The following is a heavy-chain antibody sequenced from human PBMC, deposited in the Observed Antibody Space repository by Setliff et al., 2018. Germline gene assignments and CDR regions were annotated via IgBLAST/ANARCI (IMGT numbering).Heavy chain of an antibody. V-gene: IGHV4-38-2*01. CDR1: GYFISSGYY. CDR2: IYHSGST. D-gene: IGHD1-26*01. Sequence: SETLSLTCAVSGYFISSGYYWGWIRQPPGKGLEWIGSIYHSGSTYYNPSLKSRVTISVDTSKKQFSLKLSSVTAADTAVYYCTKGRVGLAARAGYWGQGTLVTVSS. CDR3: TKGRVGLAARAGY. J-gene: IGHJ4*02.